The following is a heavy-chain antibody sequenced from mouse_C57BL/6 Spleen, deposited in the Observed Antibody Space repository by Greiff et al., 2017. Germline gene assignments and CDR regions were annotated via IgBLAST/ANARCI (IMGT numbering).Heavy chain of an antibody. CDR3: ARAYYDYFDY. V-gene: IGHV5-4*03. CDR2: ISDGGSYT. Sequence: EVKLVESGGGLVKPGGSLKLSCAASGFTFSSYAMSWVRQTPEKRLEWVATISDGGSYTYYPDNVKGRFTISRDNAKNNLYLQMSHLKSEDTAMYYCARAYYDYFDYWGQGTTRTVSS. D-gene: IGHD1-1*01. CDR1: GFTFSSYA. J-gene: IGHJ2*01.